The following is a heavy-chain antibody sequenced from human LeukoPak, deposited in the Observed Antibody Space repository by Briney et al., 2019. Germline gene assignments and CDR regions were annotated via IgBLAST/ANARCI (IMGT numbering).Heavy chain of an antibody. CDR1: SFTFSSYV. D-gene: IGHD1-26*01. J-gene: IGHJ3*01. V-gene: IGHV3-23*01. CDR2: VSTTGGST. Sequence: GGSLRLSCGASSFTFSSYVMSWVRQAPGKGLEWVSTVSTTGGSTYYADSVKGRFTISRDNSKDTLYLQMNSLRAEDSGIYYCAKAFRIVGIGNPDDAFDVWGQGTVVTVS. CDR3: AKAFRIVGIGNPDDAFDV.